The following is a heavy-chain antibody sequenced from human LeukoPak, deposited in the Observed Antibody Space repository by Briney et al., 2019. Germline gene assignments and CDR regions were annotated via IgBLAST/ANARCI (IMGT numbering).Heavy chain of an antibody. CDR1: GFTFSSYW. CDR3: ARDLAYCSSTSCHDY. D-gene: IGHD2-2*01. Sequence: GGSLRLSCAASGFTFSSYWMHWVRQAPGKGLVWVSRINTDGSSTSYADSVKGRFTISRDNTKNTLYLQMNSLRAEDTAVYYCARDLAYCSSTSCHDYWGQGTLVTVSS. J-gene: IGHJ4*02. V-gene: IGHV3-74*01. CDR2: INTDGSST.